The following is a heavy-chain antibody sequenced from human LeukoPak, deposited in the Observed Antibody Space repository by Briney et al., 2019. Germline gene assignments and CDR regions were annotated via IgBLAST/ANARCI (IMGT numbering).Heavy chain of an antibody. J-gene: IGHJ4*02. V-gene: IGHV3-7*01. CDR1: GFLFSSFW. D-gene: IGHD3-10*01. CDR3: TRDRGWQSFDH. CDR2: IKLDGTET. Sequence: PGGSLRLSCAASGFLFSSFWMTWVRQTPGMRLERVANIKLDGTETCYMDSVKGRFTISRDNAKNSVYLQMNSLRAEDTAVYYCTRDRGWQSFDHWGQGTLVTVSS.